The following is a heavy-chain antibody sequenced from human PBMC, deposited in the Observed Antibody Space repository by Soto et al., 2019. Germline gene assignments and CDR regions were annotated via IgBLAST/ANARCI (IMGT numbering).Heavy chain of an antibody. CDR2: IIPIFGTA. CDR3: ARGGTDTANYFDY. J-gene: IGHJ4*02. Sequence: SVKVSCKASGGTFSIYSISWVRQAPGQGLEWMGGIIPIFGTANYAQKFQGRVTITADESTSTAYMELSSLRSEDTAVYYCARGGTDTANYFDYWGQGTLVTVS. CDR1: GGTFSIYS. D-gene: IGHD5-18*01. V-gene: IGHV1-69*13.